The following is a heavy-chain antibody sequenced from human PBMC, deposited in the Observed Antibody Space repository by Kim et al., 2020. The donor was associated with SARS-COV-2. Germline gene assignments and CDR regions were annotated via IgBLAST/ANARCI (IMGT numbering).Heavy chain of an antibody. J-gene: IGHJ6*02. Sequence: SVKVSCKASGGTFSSYAISWVRQAPGQGLEWMGGIIPIFGTANYAQTFQGRVTITADESTSTAYMELSSLRSEDTAVYYCARVTYEGLRRTYGMDVWGQGTTVTVSS. CDR3: ARVTYEGLRRTYGMDV. CDR2: IIPIFGTA. D-gene: IGHD3-22*01. CDR1: GGTFSSYA. V-gene: IGHV1-69*13.